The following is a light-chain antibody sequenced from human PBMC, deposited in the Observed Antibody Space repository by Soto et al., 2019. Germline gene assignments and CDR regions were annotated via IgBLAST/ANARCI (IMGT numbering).Light chain of an antibody. CDR2: DAS. CDR1: QSVSSY. J-gene: IGKJ2*01. CDR3: QHRSNWPPYT. V-gene: IGKV3-11*01. Sequence: EIVLTQSPALSLSPGERATLSCRASQSVSSYLAWYQQKPGQAPRLLIYDASNRVTGIPARFSGSGSGTDFTLTISSLEPEDFAVYYCQHRSNWPPYTFGQGTKREIK.